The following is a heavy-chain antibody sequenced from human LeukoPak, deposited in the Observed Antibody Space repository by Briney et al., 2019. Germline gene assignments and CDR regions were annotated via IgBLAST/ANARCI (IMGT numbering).Heavy chain of an antibody. CDR1: GGSISRYY. V-gene: IGHV4-59*01. D-gene: IGHD3-10*01. CDR2: IYYRGST. J-gene: IGHJ5*02. Sequence: SETLSLTCTVSGGSISRYYWSWIRQPPGKGLEWIGYIYYRGSTNYNPSLKSRVTISVDTSKNQFSLKLSSVTAADTAVYYCARGGYYGSGNDFRFDPWGQGTLVTVSS. CDR3: ARGGYYGSGNDFRFDP.